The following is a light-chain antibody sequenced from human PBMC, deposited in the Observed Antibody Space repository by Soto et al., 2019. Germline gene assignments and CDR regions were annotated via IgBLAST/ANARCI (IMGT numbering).Light chain of an antibody. CDR1: SSDVGGYNY. V-gene: IGLV2-14*01. CDR2: EVT. J-gene: IGLJ1*01. Sequence: QSALTQPASVSGSPGQSITISCTGSSSDVGGYNYVSWYQHHPGKAHKLIIFEVTNRPSGVSNRFSGSKSGNTASLTISGLQAEDEADYYCSSLTSSSTRGVFGTGTKVTVL. CDR3: SSLTSSSTRGV.